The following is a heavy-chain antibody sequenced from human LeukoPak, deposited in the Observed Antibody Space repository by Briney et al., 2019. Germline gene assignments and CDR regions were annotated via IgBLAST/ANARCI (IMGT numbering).Heavy chain of an antibody. V-gene: IGHV6-1*01. Sequence: SQTLSLTCALSGDSFSSNSAAWDWLRQSPSRGLEWLGRTYYRSKWYNDYAVSVKSRITINPDTSKNQFSLQLNSVTPEDTAVYYCARASIAGYMYYFDYWGQGTLVTVSS. CDR1: GDSFSSNSAA. J-gene: IGHJ4*02. CDR2: TYYRSKWYN. CDR3: ARASIAGYMYYFDY. D-gene: IGHD6-6*01.